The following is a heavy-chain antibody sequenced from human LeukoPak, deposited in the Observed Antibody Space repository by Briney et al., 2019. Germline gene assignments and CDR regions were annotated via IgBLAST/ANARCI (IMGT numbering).Heavy chain of an antibody. CDR3: ARTRNIYSSGWFIFDY. CDR2: IWYDGSNK. CDR1: GFTFSSYG. D-gene: IGHD6-19*01. Sequence: GGSLRLSCAASGFTFSSYGMHWVRQAPGKGLEWVAVIWYDGSNKYYADSVKGRFTISRDNSKNTLYLQMNSLRAEDTAVYYCARTRNIYSSGWFIFDYWGQGTLVTVSS. V-gene: IGHV3-33*01. J-gene: IGHJ4*02.